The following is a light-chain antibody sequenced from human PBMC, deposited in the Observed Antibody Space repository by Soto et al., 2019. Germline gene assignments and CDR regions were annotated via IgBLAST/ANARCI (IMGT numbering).Light chain of an antibody. Sequence: QSALTQPRSVSGSPGQSVTISCTGTSSDVGGYDYVSWYQQHPGKAPKLMIYDVTKRPSGVPDRFSGSKSGNTASLTISGFQGEEEADYSCCSYAGTSPLFGGGTKLTVL. V-gene: IGLV2-11*01. CDR2: DVT. CDR1: SSDVGGYDY. J-gene: IGLJ2*01. CDR3: CSYAGTSPL.